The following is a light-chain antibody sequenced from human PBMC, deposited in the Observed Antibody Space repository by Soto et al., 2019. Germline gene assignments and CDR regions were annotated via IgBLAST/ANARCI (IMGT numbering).Light chain of an antibody. J-gene: IGKJ5*01. V-gene: IGKV3-20*01. CDR3: QQYSASPIS. CDR2: GGS. Sequence: EVVLTQSPGTLSLSPGERATLSCRASQSVSSTYLTWYQQRPGQAPRLVIYGGSRRATGIPDRFSASGSGIDFTLTISRLEPEDFAVYYCQQYSASPISFGQGTRLEIK. CDR1: QSVSSTY.